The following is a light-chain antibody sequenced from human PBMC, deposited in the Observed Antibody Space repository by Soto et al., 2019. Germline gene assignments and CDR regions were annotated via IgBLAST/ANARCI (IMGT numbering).Light chain of an antibody. CDR3: QQYYSTPWT. Sequence: EIVLTQSPATLSLSPGERATLSCRASQSIGYYLAWYQEKPGQAPRLLIYDASIRATGIPARFSGSGSGTDFTLTINSLQAEDVAVYYCQQYYSTPWTFGQGTKV. CDR2: DAS. CDR1: QSIGYY. J-gene: IGKJ1*01. V-gene: IGKV3-11*01.